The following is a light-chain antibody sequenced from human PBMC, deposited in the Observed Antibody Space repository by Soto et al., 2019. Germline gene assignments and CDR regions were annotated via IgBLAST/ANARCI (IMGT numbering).Light chain of an antibody. J-gene: IGKJ5*01. CDR1: QGISNY. CDR3: QQRNSYPIT. V-gene: IGKV1-9*01. CDR2: SAF. Sequence: DIQSTQSPSFLSASVGDRVTITCRASQGISNYLAWYQQKPGKAPKLLIHSAFTLQSGVPSRFSGSGAGTEFTLTISSLQPEDFATYYCQQRNSYPITFGQGTRLEIK.